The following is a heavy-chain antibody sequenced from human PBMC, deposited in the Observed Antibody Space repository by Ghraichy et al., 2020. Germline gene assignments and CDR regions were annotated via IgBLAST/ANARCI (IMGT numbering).Heavy chain of an antibody. J-gene: IGHJ4*02. CDR2: INHSGST. V-gene: IGHV4-34*01. Sequence: ETPSLTCAVYGGSFSGYYWSWIRQPPGKGLEWIGEINHSGSTNYNPSLKSRVTISVDTSKNQFSLKLSSVTAADTAVYYCARDPPGGYSSSWYSNYWGQGTLVTVSS. CDR3: ARDPPGGYSSSWYSNY. CDR1: GGSFSGYY. D-gene: IGHD6-13*01.